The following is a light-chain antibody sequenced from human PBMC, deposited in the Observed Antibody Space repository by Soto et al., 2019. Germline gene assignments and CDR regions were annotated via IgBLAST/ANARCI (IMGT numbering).Light chain of an antibody. CDR2: KAS. V-gene: IGKV1-5*03. Sequence: DIQMTQSPSTLSASVGDTVTITCRASQSFSNWLAWYQQKPGKAPKCLIYKASTLESGVPSRFSGSGSGTEFTLTISSLQPDDFATYYCQQWNSYSWTFGQGTKVEIK. CDR3: QQWNSYSWT. J-gene: IGKJ1*01. CDR1: QSFSNW.